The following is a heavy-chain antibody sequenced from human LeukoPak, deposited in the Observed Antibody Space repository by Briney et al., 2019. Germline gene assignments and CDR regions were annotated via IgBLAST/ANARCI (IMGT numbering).Heavy chain of an antibody. CDR2: IAFSGST. J-gene: IGHJ4*02. V-gene: IGHV3-23*01. D-gene: IGHD2-2*01. CDR3: AKGFLPTSSSSNYVSFDF. Sequence: GGSLRLSCAASGFTFSNYALTWVRQAPGKGLEWVSAIAFSGSTHYADSVKGRFTISRDDSKNTLYLQMNSLRAEDTAVYYCAKGFLPTSSSSNYVSFDFWGQGTLVTVSS. CDR1: GFTFSNYA.